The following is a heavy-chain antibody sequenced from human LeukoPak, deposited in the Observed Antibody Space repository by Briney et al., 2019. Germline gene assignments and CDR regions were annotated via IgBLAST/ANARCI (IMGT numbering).Heavy chain of an antibody. CDR2: ISYDGSNK. D-gene: IGHD5-24*01. CDR1: GFTFSSYG. J-gene: IGHJ4*02. V-gene: IGHV3-30*03. CDR3: ARDRERWLQLLDY. Sequence: GGSLRLSCAASGFTFSSYGMHWVRQAPGKGLEWVAVISYDGSNKYYADSVKGRFTISRDNSKNSLYLQMNSLRGEDTAVYYCARDRERWLQLLDYWGQGTLVTVSS.